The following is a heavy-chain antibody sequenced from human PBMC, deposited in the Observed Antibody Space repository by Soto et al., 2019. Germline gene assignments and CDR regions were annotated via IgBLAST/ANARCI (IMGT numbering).Heavy chain of an antibody. D-gene: IGHD3-10*01. J-gene: IGHJ4*02. CDR1: GFTFSTYS. V-gene: IGHV3-48*01. CDR3: ARYGSGSYLKDPFDY. CDR2: IDKRSNTV. Sequence: EVQLVESGGGLVQPGGSLRLSCAASGFTFSTYSMTWVRQAPGMGLEWVSYIDKRSNTVYYADSVKGRFTISRDNAKYSLYLQLNSLRAEDTAVYYCARYGSGSYLKDPFDYWGQGTLVTVSS.